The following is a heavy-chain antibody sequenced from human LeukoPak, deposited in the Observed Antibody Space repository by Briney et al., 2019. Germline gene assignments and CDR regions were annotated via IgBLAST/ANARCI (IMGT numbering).Heavy chain of an antibody. CDR3: ARERVEGSGLGSYYHFGMDV. D-gene: IGHD3-10*01. J-gene: IGHJ6*02. CDR2: MYYSGST. CDR1: GGSISEHY. V-gene: IGHV4-59*11. Sequence: SETLSLTCTVSGGSISEHYWSWIRQPPGKGLEWIGYMYYSGSTDYNPSLKSRGTISVDTSKNQFSLKLTSVTAADTAVYYCARERVEGSGLGSYYHFGMDVWGQGTTVTVSS.